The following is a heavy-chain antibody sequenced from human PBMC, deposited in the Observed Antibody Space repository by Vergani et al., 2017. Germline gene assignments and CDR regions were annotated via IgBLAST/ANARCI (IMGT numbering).Heavy chain of an antibody. D-gene: IGHD3-3*01. CDR2: ISNSGNTI. J-gene: IGHJ5*02. V-gene: IGHV3-11*04. CDR1: RFDFSDYY. Sequence: QGQLVESGGGLVKPGGSLRLSCAASRFDFSDYYMSWIRQAPGKGLEWISYISNSGNTINYADSVKGRFIVSRDNAKKSLYLQMNSLRVDDTAVYYCASGSSGFFTLTSPNWFDPWGQGTLVTVS. CDR3: ASGSSGFFTLTSPNWFDP.